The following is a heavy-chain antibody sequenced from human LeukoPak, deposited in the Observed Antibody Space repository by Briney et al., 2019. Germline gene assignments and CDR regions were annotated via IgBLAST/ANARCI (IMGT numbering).Heavy chain of an antibody. CDR3: ARDPGRCTSSSCYPDY. Sequence: GGSLRLSCAASGFTFSRYSMHWVRQAPGKGLEWVSSISSSSSYIYYADSVKGRFTISRDNAKNSLYLQMNGLRAEDTAVYYCARDPGRCTSSSCYPDYWGQGTLVTVSS. J-gene: IGHJ4*02. CDR1: GFTFSRYS. D-gene: IGHD2-2*01. CDR2: ISSSSSYI. V-gene: IGHV3-21*01.